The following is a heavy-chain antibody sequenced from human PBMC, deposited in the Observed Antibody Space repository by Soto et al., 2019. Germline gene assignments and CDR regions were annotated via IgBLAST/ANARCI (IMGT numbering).Heavy chain of an antibody. D-gene: IGHD1-1*01. CDR3: ARERTGPTSMDV. Sequence: QVQLVQSGAEVKKPGASVKVSCKASGYTFTSYDINWVRQATGQGLEWMGWMNPNSGYTAYAQKFQGRVTMTRNTYISTAYMELRSLRSEDTAVYYCARERTGPTSMDVWGQGTTVTVSS. CDR2: MNPNSGYT. V-gene: IGHV1-8*01. CDR1: GYTFTSYD. J-gene: IGHJ6*02.